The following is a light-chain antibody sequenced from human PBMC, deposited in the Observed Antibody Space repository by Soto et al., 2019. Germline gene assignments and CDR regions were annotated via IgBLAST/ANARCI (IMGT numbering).Light chain of an antibody. CDR1: QSISSW. Sequence: DIQMTQSPSTLSASVGDRVTITCRASQSISSWLAWYRQKPGKAPKLLIYDASSLESGVPSRFSGSGSGTEFTLTISSLQPDDFASYYCQQYNSYPLTFGGGTKVDI. J-gene: IGKJ4*01. CDR3: QQYNSYPLT. CDR2: DAS. V-gene: IGKV1-5*01.